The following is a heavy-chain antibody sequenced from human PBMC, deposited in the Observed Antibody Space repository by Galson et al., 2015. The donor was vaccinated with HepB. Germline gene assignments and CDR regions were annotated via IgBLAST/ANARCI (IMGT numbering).Heavy chain of an antibody. V-gene: IGHV4-39*01. Sequence: ETLSLTCTVSGGSISSSSYYWGWIRQPPGKGLEWIGGIYYSGSTYYNPSLKSRVPISVDTSKNQFSLKLSSVTAADTAVYYCARRGMTTVTTDAFDIWGQGTMVTVSS. J-gene: IGHJ3*02. CDR1: GGSISSSSYY. D-gene: IGHD4-17*01. CDR2: IYYSGST. CDR3: ARRGMTTVTTDAFDI.